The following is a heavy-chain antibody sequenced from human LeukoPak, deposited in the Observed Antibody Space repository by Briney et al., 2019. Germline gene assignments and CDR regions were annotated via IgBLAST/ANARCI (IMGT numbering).Heavy chain of an antibody. D-gene: IGHD3-22*01. CDR3: AKDRASSGATYYFDY. Sequence: HPGRSLRLSCAASGVTFSSYGMHWVRQAPGKGLEWVAVISYDGSNKYYADSVKGRFTISRDNSKNTLYLQMNSLRAEDTAVYYCAKDRASSGATYYFDYWGQGTLVTVSS. CDR2: ISYDGSNK. J-gene: IGHJ4*02. CDR1: GVTFSSYG. V-gene: IGHV3-30*18.